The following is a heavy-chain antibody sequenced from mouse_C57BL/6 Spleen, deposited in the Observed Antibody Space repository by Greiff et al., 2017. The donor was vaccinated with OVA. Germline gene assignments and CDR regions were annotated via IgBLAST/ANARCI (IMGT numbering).Heavy chain of an antibody. CDR2: IYPGDGDT. D-gene: IGHD2-5*01. CDR3: ARRYSNYGYAMDY. CDR1: GYAFSSSW. V-gene: IGHV1-82*01. J-gene: IGHJ4*01. Sequence: VQLQQSGPELVKPGASVKISCKASGYAFSSSWMNWVKQRPGKGLEWIGRIYPGDGDTNYNGKFKGKATLTADKSSSTAYMQLSSLTSEDSAVYFCARRYSNYGYAMDYWGQGTSVTVSS.